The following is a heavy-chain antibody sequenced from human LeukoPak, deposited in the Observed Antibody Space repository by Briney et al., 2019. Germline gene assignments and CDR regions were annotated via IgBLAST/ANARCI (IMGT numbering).Heavy chain of an antibody. CDR2: ISGSGGST. J-gene: IGHJ4*02. D-gene: IGHD3-22*01. CDR1: GFTFSSYA. V-gene: IGHV3-23*01. CDR3: AKVTMIVVVILNFDY. Sequence: GGSLRLSCAASGFTFSSYAMSWVRQAPGKGLEWVSAISGSGGSTYYADSVKGRFTISRDNSKNTLYLQMNSLRAEDTAVYYCAKVTMIVVVILNFDYWGQGTLVTVSS.